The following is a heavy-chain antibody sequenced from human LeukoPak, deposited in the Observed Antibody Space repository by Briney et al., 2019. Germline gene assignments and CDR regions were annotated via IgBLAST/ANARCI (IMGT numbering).Heavy chain of an antibody. D-gene: IGHD2-15*01. CDR3: AKDRSCSGGSCYSYYYYGMDV. CDR1: GFTFSRYW. V-gene: IGHV3-74*01. CDR2: ISSYSSTT. Sequence: GGSLRLSCAASGFTFSRYWMHWVRQAPGKGLVWVSRISSYSSTTSYADSVKGRFTISRDNAENTLYLQMNSLRAEDTAVYYCAKDRSCSGGSCYSYYYYGMDVWGQGTTVT. J-gene: IGHJ6*02.